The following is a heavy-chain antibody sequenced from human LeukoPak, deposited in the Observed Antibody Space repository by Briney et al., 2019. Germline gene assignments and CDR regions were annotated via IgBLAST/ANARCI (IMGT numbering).Heavy chain of an antibody. CDR1: GGSISSGGYS. Sequence: SETLSLTCAVSGGSISSGGYSWSWIRQPPGKGLEWIGYIYHSGSTYYNPSLKSRVTISVDRSKNQFSLKLSSVTAADTAVYYCAGSHSSGWYNWFDPWGQGTLVTVSS. V-gene: IGHV4-30-2*01. J-gene: IGHJ5*02. CDR2: IYHSGST. D-gene: IGHD6-19*01. CDR3: AGSHSSGWYNWFDP.